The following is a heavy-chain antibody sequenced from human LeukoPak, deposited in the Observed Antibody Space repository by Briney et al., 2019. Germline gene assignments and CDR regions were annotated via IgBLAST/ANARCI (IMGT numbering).Heavy chain of an antibody. J-gene: IGHJ1*01. V-gene: IGHV4-59*01. CDR2: IRYSGTT. CDR1: AGSFSPYY. D-gene: IGHD2-2*01. CDR3: ARGNGFHAY. Sequence: SETLSLTCTVSAGSFSPYYWSWLRQPPGKGLEWIGYIRYSGTTNCNPSLKSRVTMSVDTSKKQFSLNLTFVNAADTAVYYCARGNGFHAYWGQGTLVTVSS.